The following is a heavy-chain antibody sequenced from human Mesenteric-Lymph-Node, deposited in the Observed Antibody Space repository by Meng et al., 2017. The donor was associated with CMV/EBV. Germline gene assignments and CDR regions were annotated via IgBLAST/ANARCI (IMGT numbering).Heavy chain of an antibody. D-gene: IGHD1-26*01. Sequence: ASVKVSCKASGYTFTSYGISWVRQAPGQGLEWMGWISAYNGNTNYAQKLQGRVTMTTDTSTSTAYMELSSLRSEDTAVYYCARVGIVGATSDYYYGMDVWGQGTTVTVSS. V-gene: IGHV1-18*01. CDR1: GYTFTSYG. CDR2: ISAYNGNT. CDR3: ARVGIVGATSDYYYGMDV. J-gene: IGHJ6*02.